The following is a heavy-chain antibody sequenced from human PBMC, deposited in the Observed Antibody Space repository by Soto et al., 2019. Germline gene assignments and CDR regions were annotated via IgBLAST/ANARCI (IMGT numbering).Heavy chain of an antibody. CDR1: GFTFSSYG. V-gene: IGHV3-33*01. Sequence: QVQLVESGGGVVQPGRSLRLSCAASGFTFSSYGMHWVRQAPGKGLEWVAVIWYDGSNKYYADSVKGRFTISRDNSKNTLYLQMSSLRAEDTAVYYCARDRNGAIGFWGQGTLVTVSS. CDR2: IWYDGSNK. CDR3: ARDRNGAIGF. J-gene: IGHJ4*02. D-gene: IGHD1-26*01.